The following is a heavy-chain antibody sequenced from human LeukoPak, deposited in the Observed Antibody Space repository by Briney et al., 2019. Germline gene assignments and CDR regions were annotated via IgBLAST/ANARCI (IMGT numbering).Heavy chain of an antibody. V-gene: IGHV1-18*01. D-gene: IGHD3-9*01. CDR3: ARETPLTGYYHLDY. CDR1: GYTFTSYG. CDR2: ISAYNGNT. Sequence: ASVKVSCKAFGYTFTSYGISWVRQAPGQGLEWMGWISAYNGNTNYAQKLQGRVTMTTDTSTSTAYMELSSLRSEDTAVYYCARETPLTGYYHLDYWGQGTLVTVSS. J-gene: IGHJ4*02.